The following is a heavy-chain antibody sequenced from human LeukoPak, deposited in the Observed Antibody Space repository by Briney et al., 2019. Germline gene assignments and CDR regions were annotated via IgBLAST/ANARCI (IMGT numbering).Heavy chain of an antibody. Sequence: GSLRLSCAASGFTFSSFWMHWVRQAPGKGLVWVSRIEGDGSRSTYADSVKGRFTFSRDDSKNTLYLQMNSLRAEDTAVYYCVQKGQVQNNGKPDWGQGTLVTVSS. CDR3: VQKGQVQNNGKPD. J-gene: IGHJ4*02. V-gene: IGHV3-74*03. CDR2: IEGDGSRS. CDR1: GFTFSSFW. D-gene: IGHD1-14*01.